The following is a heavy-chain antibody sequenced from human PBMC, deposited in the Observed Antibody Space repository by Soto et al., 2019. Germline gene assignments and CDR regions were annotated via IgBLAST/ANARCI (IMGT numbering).Heavy chain of an antibody. CDR1: GYSFTSYW. V-gene: IGHV5-51*01. D-gene: IGHD6-13*01. CDR3: ARGIDSSLYGMDV. J-gene: IGHJ6*02. Sequence: GESLKISCKGSGYSFTSYWIGWVRQMPGKGLEWMGIIYPGDSDTRYSPSFQGQVTISADKSISTAYLQWSSLKASDTAMYYCARGIDSSLYGMDVWGQGITVTVSS. CDR2: IYPGDSDT.